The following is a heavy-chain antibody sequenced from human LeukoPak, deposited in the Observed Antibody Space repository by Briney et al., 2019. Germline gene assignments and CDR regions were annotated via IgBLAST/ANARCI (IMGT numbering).Heavy chain of an antibody. D-gene: IGHD3-10*01. V-gene: IGHV4-34*01. J-gene: IGHJ2*01. Sequence: SETLSLTCAVYGGSFSGYYWSWIRQPPGKGLEWIGEINHSGSTNYNPSLKSRVTISVDTSKNQFSLKLSSVTAADTAVYYCARGWEYYYGSGSYSYWYFDLWGRGTLVTVSS. CDR3: ARGWEYYYGSGSYSYWYFDL. CDR2: INHSGST. CDR1: GGSFSGYY.